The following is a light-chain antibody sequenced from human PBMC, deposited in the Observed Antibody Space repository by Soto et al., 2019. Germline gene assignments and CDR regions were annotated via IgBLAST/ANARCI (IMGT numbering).Light chain of an antibody. V-gene: IGKV1-12*01. CDR2: AAS. J-gene: IGKJ1*01. Sequence: EIQMTQSPSFLSASVVDRVTISSRASQAVSTWLAWYQQKPGYAPKLLIYAASTLQSGGPSRFRGSGSGTEFTRTSSSLQPDDIATYYCQQSNSYSWTFGQETKV. CDR1: QAVSTW. CDR3: QQSNSYSWT.